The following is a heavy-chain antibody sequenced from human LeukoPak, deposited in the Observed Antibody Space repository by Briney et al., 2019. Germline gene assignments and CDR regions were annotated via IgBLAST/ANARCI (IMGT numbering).Heavy chain of an antibody. CDR3: ARDFSSWYERPHTGFDY. D-gene: IGHD6-13*01. Sequence: SVKVSCKASGYTFTSYGISWVRQAPGQGLEWMGGIIPIFGTANYAQKFQGRVTITADESTSTAYMELSSLRSEDTAVYYCARDFSSWYERPHTGFDYWGQGTLVTVSS. V-gene: IGHV1-69*13. J-gene: IGHJ4*02. CDR1: GYTFTSYG. CDR2: IIPIFGTA.